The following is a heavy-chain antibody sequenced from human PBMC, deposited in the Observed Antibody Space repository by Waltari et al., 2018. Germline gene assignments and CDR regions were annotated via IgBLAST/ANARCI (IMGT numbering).Heavy chain of an antibody. V-gene: IGHV3-33*01. Sequence: QVQLVESGGGVVQPGRSLSLSCAASGFTFSSYDMQWVRQAPGKGLEWVAVIWYDGSNKYYADSVKGRFTISRDNSKNTLYLQMNSLRAEDTAVYYCAREGGSTCFDYWGQGTLVTVSS. CDR3: AREGGSTCFDY. CDR1: GFTFSSYD. CDR2: IWYDGSNK. D-gene: IGHD2-15*01. J-gene: IGHJ4*02.